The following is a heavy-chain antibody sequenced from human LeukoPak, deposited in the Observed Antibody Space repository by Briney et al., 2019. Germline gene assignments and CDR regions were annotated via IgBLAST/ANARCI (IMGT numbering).Heavy chain of an antibody. CDR3: ARGYTMVRGVPMGY. Sequence: ASVKVSCKASGYTFTSYAMNWVRQAPGQGLEWMGWINTNTGNPTYAQGFTGRFVFSLDTSVSTAYPQISSLKAEDTAVYYCARGYTMVRGVPMGYWGQGTLVTVSS. V-gene: IGHV7-4-1*02. D-gene: IGHD3-10*01. J-gene: IGHJ4*02. CDR1: GYTFTSYA. CDR2: INTNTGNP.